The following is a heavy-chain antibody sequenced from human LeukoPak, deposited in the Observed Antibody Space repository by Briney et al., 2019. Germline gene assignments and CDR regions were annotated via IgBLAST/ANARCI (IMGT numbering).Heavy chain of an antibody. CDR1: GFTFSSYS. D-gene: IGHD3-22*01. CDR3: ARGLQIVVVITTDEQDAFDI. V-gene: IGHV3-21*01. Sequence: PGESLRLSCATSGFTFSSYSMNWVRQAPGKALEWVSSISSSSLYIYYADSVRGRFTISRDNAKSSLYLQMNSLRAEDTAVYYCARGLQIVVVITTDEQDAFDIWGQGTMVTVSS. J-gene: IGHJ3*02. CDR2: ISSSSLYI.